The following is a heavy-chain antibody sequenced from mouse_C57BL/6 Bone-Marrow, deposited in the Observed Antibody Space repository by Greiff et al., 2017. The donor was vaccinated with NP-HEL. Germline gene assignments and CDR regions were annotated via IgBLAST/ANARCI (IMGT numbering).Heavy chain of an antibody. CDR2: ISSGGSYT. Sequence: EVMLVESGGDLVKPGGSLKLSCAASGFTFSSYGMSWVRQTPDKRLEWVATISSGGSYTYYPDSVKGRFTISRDNAKNTLYLQMSSLKSEDTAMYYCASHGYYYWYFDVWGTGTTVTVSS. V-gene: IGHV5-6*01. D-gene: IGHD2-3*01. CDR1: GFTFSSYG. CDR3: ASHGYYYWYFDV. J-gene: IGHJ1*03.